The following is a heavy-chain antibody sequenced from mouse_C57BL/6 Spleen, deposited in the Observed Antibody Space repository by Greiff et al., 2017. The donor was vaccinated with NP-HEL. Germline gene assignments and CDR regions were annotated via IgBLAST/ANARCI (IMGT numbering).Heavy chain of an antibody. CDR1: GYSITSDY. CDR3: AREGYGRRYFDV. D-gene: IGHD1-1*01. J-gene: IGHJ1*03. CDR2: ISYSGST. V-gene: IGHV3-8*01. Sequence: EVMLVESGPGLAKPSQSLSLTCSVTGYSITSDYWNWIRKFPGNKLEYIGYISYSGSTYYNPSPNSRISITGDTSKNQYYLQLNSVTTEDTATYFCAREGYGRRYFDVWGTGTTVTVSS.